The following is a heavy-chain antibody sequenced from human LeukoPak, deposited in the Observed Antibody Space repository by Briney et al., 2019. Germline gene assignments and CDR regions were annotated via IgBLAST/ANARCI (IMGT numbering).Heavy chain of an antibody. J-gene: IGHJ4*02. D-gene: IGHD6-19*01. CDR1: GFTFSSYG. V-gene: IGHV3-30*02. Sequence: GGSLRLSCAASGFTFSSYGMHWVRQAPGKGLEWVAFIRYDGSNKYYADSVKGRFTISRDNSKNTLYLQMNSLRAEDTAVYYCATRRPHSSGWYGYFDYWGQGTLVTVSS. CDR3: ATRRPHSSGWYGYFDY. CDR2: IRYDGSNK.